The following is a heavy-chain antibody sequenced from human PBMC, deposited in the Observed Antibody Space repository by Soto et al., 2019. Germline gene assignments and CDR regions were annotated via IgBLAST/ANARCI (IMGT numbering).Heavy chain of an antibody. CDR2: IKPDESEK. V-gene: IGHV3-7*01. CDR1: GFTFSDSW. D-gene: IGHD4-4*01. Sequence: EVQMVESGGGLVQPGGSLRLSCTASGFTFSDSWMTWVRKAPGKGLEWVARIKPDESEKKYANSVKGRFSISRDNAKKSMYLQMDSLRGEYTAVYYCVRGGSNYASWGQGTLVTVSS. CDR3: VRGGSNYAS. J-gene: IGHJ5*02.